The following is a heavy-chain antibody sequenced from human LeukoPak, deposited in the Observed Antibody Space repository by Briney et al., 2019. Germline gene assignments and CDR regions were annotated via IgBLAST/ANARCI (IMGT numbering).Heavy chain of an antibody. J-gene: IGHJ4*02. CDR1: GGTFSSYA. D-gene: IGHD1-1*01. V-gene: IGHV1-69*01. CDR3: ATSTTGTFDY. CDR2: IIPIFGTA. Sequence: SVKVSCKASGGTFSSYAISWVRQAPGQGLEWMGGIIPIFGTANYAQKFQGRVTITADESTSTAYMELSSLRPEDTAVYYCATSTTGTFDYWGQGTLVTVSS.